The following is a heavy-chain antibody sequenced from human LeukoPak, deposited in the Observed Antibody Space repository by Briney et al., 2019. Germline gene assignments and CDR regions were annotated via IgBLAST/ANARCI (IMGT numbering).Heavy chain of an antibody. V-gene: IGHV4-34*01. CDR1: GGSISSYY. J-gene: IGHJ4*02. Sequence: SETLSLTCTVSGGSISSYYWSWIRQPAGKGLEWIGEINHSGSTNYNPSLKSRVTISVDTSKNQFSLKLSSVTAADTAVYYCARIGLAVTGTGFDYWGQGTLVTVSS. CDR3: ARIGLAVTGTGFDY. D-gene: IGHD6-19*01. CDR2: INHSGST.